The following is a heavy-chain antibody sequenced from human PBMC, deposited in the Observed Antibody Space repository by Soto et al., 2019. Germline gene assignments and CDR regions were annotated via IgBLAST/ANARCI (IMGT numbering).Heavy chain of an antibody. Sequence: GGSLRLSCAASGFTFSSYGMHWVRQAPGKGLEWVAVIWYDGSNKYYADSVKGRFTISRDNSKNTLYLQMNSLRAGDTAVYYCARAIVYYDILTGNTRGNWFDPWGQGTLVTVSS. J-gene: IGHJ5*02. CDR3: ARAIVYYDILTGNTRGNWFDP. V-gene: IGHV3-33*01. D-gene: IGHD3-9*01. CDR2: IWYDGSNK. CDR1: GFTFSSYG.